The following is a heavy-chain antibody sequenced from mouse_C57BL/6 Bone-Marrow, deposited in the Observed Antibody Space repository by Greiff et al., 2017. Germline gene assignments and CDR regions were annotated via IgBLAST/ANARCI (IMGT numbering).Heavy chain of an antibody. J-gene: IGHJ4*01. D-gene: IGHD1-1*01. Sequence: EVQVVESGGGLVKPGGSLKLSCAASGFTFSDYGMHWVRQAPEKGLEWVAYISSGSSTIYYADTVKGRFTISRDNAKNTLFLQMTSLRSEDTAMYYCGRQEAVVAYYYAMDYWGQGTSVTVSS. V-gene: IGHV5-17*01. CDR1: GFTFSDYG. CDR3: GRQEAVVAYYYAMDY. CDR2: ISSGSSTI.